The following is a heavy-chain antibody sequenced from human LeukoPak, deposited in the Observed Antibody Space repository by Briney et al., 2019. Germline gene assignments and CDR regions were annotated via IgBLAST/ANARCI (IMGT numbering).Heavy chain of an antibody. D-gene: IGHD3-16*01. CDR3: ARDLNWASDYFEY. J-gene: IGHJ4*02. V-gene: IGHV3-7*01. CDR2: IHQDGNER. Sequence: GGSLRLSCSASGFTLSSYWMTWVRQAPGKGLEWVANIHQDGNERYYVDSVKGRFTISRDNARNSLYLQMNSLRVEDTAVYYCARDLNWASDYFEYWGQGTLVTVSS. CDR1: GFTLSSYW.